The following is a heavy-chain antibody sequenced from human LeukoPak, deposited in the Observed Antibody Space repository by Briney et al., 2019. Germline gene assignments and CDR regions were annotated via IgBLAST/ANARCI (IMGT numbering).Heavy chain of an antibody. CDR1: GGSISSGGYY. CDR2: IYYSGST. J-gene: IGHJ4*02. CDR3: ARDDASSSSFDY. D-gene: IGHD6-6*01. V-gene: IGHV4-61*08. Sequence: PSETLSLTCTVSGGSISSGGYYWSWIRQHPGKGLEWIGYIYYSGSTNYNPSLKSRVTISVDTSKSQFSLKLSSVTAADTAVYYCARDDASSSSFDYWGQGTLVTVSS.